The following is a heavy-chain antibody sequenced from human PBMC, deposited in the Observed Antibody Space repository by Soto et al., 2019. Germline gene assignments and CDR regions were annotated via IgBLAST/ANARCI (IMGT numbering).Heavy chain of an antibody. D-gene: IGHD2-2*01. CDR2: IYYSGST. Sequence: QLQLQESGPGLVKPSETLSRTCTVSGGSISSSSYYWGWMRQPPGKELEWIGSIYYSGSTYYNPSLKRRVTISVDTSKKQFSLKLRSVTAADTAVYYCARTSEYGQAPFEYWGQGTLVTVSS. CDR1: GGSISSSSYY. CDR3: ARTSEYGQAPFEY. J-gene: IGHJ4*02. V-gene: IGHV4-39*01.